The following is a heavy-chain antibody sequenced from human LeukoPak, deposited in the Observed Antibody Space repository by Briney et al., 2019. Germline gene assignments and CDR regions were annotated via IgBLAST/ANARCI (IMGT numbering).Heavy chain of an antibody. CDR3: ARGIAQYYDSRDAFDI. V-gene: IGHV3-21*01. Sequence: GGSLRLSCAASGFTFSSYSMNWVRQAPGKGLEWVSSISSSSSYIYYADSVKGRFTISRDNAKNSLYLQMNSLRAEDTAVYYCARGIAQYYDSRDAFDIWGQGTMVTVSS. CDR2: ISSSSSYI. CDR1: GFTFSSYS. D-gene: IGHD3-22*01. J-gene: IGHJ3*02.